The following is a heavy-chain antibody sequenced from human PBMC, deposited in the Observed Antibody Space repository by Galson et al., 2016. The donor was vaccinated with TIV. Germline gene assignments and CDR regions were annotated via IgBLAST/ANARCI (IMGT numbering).Heavy chain of an antibody. V-gene: IGHV1-2*02. J-gene: IGHJ6*02. D-gene: IGHD1-1*01. CDR3: ARDRRRGYLSYNGMDV. CDR2: INPNSGST. Sequence: SVKVSCKASGYTFTGYFMHWVRQAPGQGFEWMGWINPNSGSTNFAQKVQDRVTMTRDTSISTVYMEVSRLKTDDTAVYYCARDRRRGYLSYNGMDVCGQGTTVIVAS. CDR1: GYTFTGYF.